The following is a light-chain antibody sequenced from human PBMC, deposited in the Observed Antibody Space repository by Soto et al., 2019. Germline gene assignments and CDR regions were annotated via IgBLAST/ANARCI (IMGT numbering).Light chain of an antibody. V-gene: IGKV3-20*01. CDR1: QSVSSSY. Sequence: EIVLTQYPGTLSLSPGERATLSCRASQSVSSSYLAWYQQKPGQAPRLLIYGASSRATGIPDGFSGSGSETDFTLTISRLEPEDFAVYYCQQYGSSPWTFGQGTKVEIK. J-gene: IGKJ1*01. CDR3: QQYGSSPWT. CDR2: GAS.